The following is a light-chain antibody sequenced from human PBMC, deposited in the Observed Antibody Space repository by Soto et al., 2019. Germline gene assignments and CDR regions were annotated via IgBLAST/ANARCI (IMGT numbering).Light chain of an antibody. V-gene: IGLV1-44*01. J-gene: IGLJ2*01. CDR1: TSNIGINT. Sequence: QSVLTQPPSASGTPGQRVTISCSGSTSNIGINTVTWYQQLPGTAPKLLIYSNDRRPSGVPDRFSGSKSGTSASLAISGLQPDFEADYYCAVWDDSLNGVVFGGGTQLT. CDR2: SND. CDR3: AVWDDSLNGVV.